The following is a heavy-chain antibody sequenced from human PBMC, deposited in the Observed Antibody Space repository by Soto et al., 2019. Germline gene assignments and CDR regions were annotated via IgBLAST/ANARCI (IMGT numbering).Heavy chain of an antibody. CDR1: GYTFTSYA. J-gene: IGHJ4*02. D-gene: IGHD2-2*01. V-gene: IGHV1-3*01. CDR3: AREREIVVVPAAPGY. Sequence: GASVKVSCKASGYTFTSYAMHWVRQETGQRLEWMGWINAGNGNTKYSQKFQGRVTITRDTSASTAYMELSSLRSEDTAVYYCAREREIVVVPAAPGYWGQGTLVTVSS. CDR2: INAGNGNT.